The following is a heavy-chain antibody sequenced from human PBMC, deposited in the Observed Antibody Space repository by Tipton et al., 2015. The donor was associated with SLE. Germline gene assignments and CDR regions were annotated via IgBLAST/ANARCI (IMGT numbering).Heavy chain of an antibody. CDR3: ARLHGYSYGLNWFDP. D-gene: IGHD5-18*01. V-gene: IGHV4-39*07. J-gene: IGHJ5*02. Sequence: LRLSCTVSGGSVSSSSKYWAWIRQPPGKGLEWIGSIYYTGTTTYYNSFLKSRVTMSVDTSKNQFSLRLTSVIVADTAVYYCARLHGYSYGLNWFDPWGQGTLISVSS. CDR2: IYYTGTTT. CDR1: GGSVSSSSKY.